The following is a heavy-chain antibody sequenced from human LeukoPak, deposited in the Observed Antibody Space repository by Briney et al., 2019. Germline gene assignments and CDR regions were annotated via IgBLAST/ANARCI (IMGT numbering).Heavy chain of an antibody. CDR3: AREVVITKDWFDP. J-gene: IGHJ5*02. V-gene: IGHV3-7*03. D-gene: IGHD3-22*01. CDR2: IKQDGTEK. Sequence: GGSLRLSCVVSGFTFSSYQMSWVRQAPGKGREWVANIKQDGTEKYYVDSVKGRFTISRDDAKKSLYLQMNSRRAEDTAVYYCAREVVITKDWFDPWGEGAQVTVSS. CDR1: GFTFSSYQ.